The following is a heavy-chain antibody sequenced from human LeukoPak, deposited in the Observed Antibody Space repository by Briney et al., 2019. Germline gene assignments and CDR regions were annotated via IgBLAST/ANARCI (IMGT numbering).Heavy chain of an antibody. D-gene: IGHD6-6*01. Sequence: TLSLTCAISGDSVSSNSAAWNWIRQSPSRGLEWLGRTYYRSKWYTDYAVSVKSRITIKPDTSKNQSSLQLNTVTPEDTAVYYCARKSSSSGTWFDPWGQGTLVTVSS. V-gene: IGHV6-1*01. CDR3: ARKSSSSGTWFDP. CDR1: GDSVSSNSAA. J-gene: IGHJ5*02. CDR2: TYYRSKWYT.